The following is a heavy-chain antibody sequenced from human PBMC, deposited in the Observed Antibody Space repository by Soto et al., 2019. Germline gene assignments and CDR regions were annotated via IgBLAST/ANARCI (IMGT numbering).Heavy chain of an antibody. V-gene: IGHV4-4*02. CDR3: AYRTGWYRHDV. CDR1: GDSISNSRW. CDR2: IFHSGDT. Sequence: QVQLQESGPGLVKPSGTLSLTCAVSGDSISNSRWWTWVRQPPGKGLEWIGDIFHSGDTNYNPSLKSLVFPSLDKSQHKFSLKVSSVTAADTAVYYCAYRTGWYRHDVWGQGTLVTVSS. J-gene: IGHJ3*01. D-gene: IGHD6-19*01.